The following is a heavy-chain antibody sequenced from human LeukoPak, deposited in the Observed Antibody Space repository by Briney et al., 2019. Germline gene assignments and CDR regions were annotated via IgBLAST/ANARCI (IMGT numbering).Heavy chain of an antibody. J-gene: IGHJ4*02. CDR2: ISYDGSNK. V-gene: IGHV3-30*04. D-gene: IGHD3-22*01. Sequence: RTGRSLRLSCAASGFTFSSYAMHWVRQAPGKGLEWVAVISYDGSNKYYADSVKGRFTISRDNSENTLYLQMNSLRAEDTAVYYCAIWYYDSSGTFDYWGQGTLVTVSS. CDR1: GFTFSSYA. CDR3: AIWYYDSSGTFDY.